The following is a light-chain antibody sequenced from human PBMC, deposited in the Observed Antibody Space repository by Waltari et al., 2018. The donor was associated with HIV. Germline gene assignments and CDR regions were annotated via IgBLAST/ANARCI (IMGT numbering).Light chain of an antibody. Sequence: QSVLTQPASVSGSPGQSITISCTGTSSDVASYNLDSWYQHHPGKSPKVMIYAVTKRPSGVSDRFSGSKSGNTASLTISGLQAEDEADYYCCSYAGTSTYVFGTGTKVTVL. V-gene: IGLV2-23*02. CDR3: CSYAGTSTYV. CDR1: SSDVASYNL. J-gene: IGLJ1*01. CDR2: AVT.